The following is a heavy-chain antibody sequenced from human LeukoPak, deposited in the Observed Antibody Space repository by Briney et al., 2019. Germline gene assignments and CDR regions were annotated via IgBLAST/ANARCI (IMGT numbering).Heavy chain of an antibody. Sequence: ASVKVSCKASGYTFTSYYMHWVRQAPGQGLEWMGIINPSGGSTSYAQKFQGRVTMTRDTSTSTVYMELSSLRSEDTAVYYCARAPGKTIFGAVIRRYFDYWGQGTLVTVSS. CDR2: INPSGGST. CDR3: ARAPGKTIFGAVIRRYFDY. D-gene: IGHD3-3*01. J-gene: IGHJ4*02. CDR1: GYTFTSYY. V-gene: IGHV1-46*01.